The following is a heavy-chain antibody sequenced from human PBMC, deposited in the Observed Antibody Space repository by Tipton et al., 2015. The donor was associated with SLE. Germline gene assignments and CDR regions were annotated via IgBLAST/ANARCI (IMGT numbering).Heavy chain of an antibody. J-gene: IGHJ6*02. CDR3: ARGMVTWRGAILGVDV. CDR2: ISDGGGT. D-gene: IGHD2-21*02. V-gene: IGHV4-59*08. Sequence: TLSLTCSVSGGSISSNYWIWIRQPTGKGLEWIGYISDGGGTNHNPSLKSRVTLSVDPAKNQFSLKLTSVTAADAAVYYCARGMVTWRGAILGVDVWGQGTTVNVSS. CDR1: GGSISSNY.